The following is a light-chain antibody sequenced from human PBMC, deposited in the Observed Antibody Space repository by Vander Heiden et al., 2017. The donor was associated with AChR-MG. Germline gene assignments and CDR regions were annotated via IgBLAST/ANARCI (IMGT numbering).Light chain of an antibody. CDR3: AAWDDSLNGFV. V-gene: IGLV1-44*01. Sequence: SVLTQPPSASGTPGQSVAIACSGRSYKIGSKSVHWYQQLPVTAPKHLIHNDNQRPSGVPARFSGSKSGTSASLAISGLQSENEADYYCAAWDDSLNGFVFGRWTKVTVL. CDR2: NDN. CDR1: SYKIGSKS. J-gene: IGLJ1*01.